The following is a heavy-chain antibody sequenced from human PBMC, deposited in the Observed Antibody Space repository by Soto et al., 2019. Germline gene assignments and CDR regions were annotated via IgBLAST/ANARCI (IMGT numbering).Heavy chain of an antibody. Sequence: PSETLSLTCTVSGESISNGDYYWSWIRQPPGRGLEWIGYIDSSGITYYNPSLKSRLTMSVDMSKNQFSLRLTSVTAADTAVYYCASRYLYWGQGLLVTVSS. CDR2: IDSSGIT. CDR1: GESISNGDYY. J-gene: IGHJ4*02. V-gene: IGHV4-30-4*01. CDR3: ASRYLY. D-gene: IGHD3-16*02.